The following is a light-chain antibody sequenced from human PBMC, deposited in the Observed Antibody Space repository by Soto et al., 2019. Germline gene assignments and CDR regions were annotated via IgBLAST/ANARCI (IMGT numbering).Light chain of an antibody. V-gene: IGKV3-15*01. Sequence: EIVMTQSPATLSVSPGERATLSCRASQSVGRNLAWYQQKPGQAPRLLIYGASTRATGIPARFSGSGSGTECTLTSSSRQAEDVAIYSCQQYNHWPPLTVGGGTKEEIK. CDR1: QSVGRN. CDR2: GAS. J-gene: IGKJ4*01. CDR3: QQYNHWPPLT.